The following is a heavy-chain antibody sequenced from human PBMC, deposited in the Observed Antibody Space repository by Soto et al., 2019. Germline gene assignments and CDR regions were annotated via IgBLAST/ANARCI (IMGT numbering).Heavy chain of an antibody. J-gene: IGHJ6*02. D-gene: IGHD2-15*01. Sequence: SETLSLTCAVYGGSFSGYYWSWIRQPPGKGLEWIGEINHSGSTNYNPSLKSRVTISVDTSKNQFSLKLSSVTAADTAVYYCASLTTGYCSGGSCSMRDYYYYGMDVWGQGTTVTVSS. CDR3: ASLTTGYCSGGSCSMRDYYYYGMDV. CDR2: INHSGST. CDR1: GGSFSGYY. V-gene: IGHV4-34*01.